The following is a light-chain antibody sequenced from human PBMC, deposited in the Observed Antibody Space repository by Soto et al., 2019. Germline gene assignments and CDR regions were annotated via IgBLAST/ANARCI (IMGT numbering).Light chain of an antibody. CDR2: GNS. CDR3: QSYDSSLSAFYV. J-gene: IGLJ1*01. Sequence: QSVLTQPPSVAGAPGQRVTISCTGSSSNIGAGYDGHWYQQLPGTAPKLLISGNSNRPSGVPDRFSGSKAGTSASLAITGLQAEDESDYYCQSYDSSLSAFYVFGTGTKVTVL. V-gene: IGLV1-40*01. CDR1: SSNIGAGYD.